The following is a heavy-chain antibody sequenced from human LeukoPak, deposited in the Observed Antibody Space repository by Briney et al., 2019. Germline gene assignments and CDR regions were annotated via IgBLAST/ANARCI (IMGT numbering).Heavy chain of an antibody. Sequence: SETLSLTCTVSGYSISSGYYWGWIRQPPGKGLEWIGSIYHSGSTYYNPSLKSRVTISVDTSKNQFSLKLSSVTAADTAVYYCAREINNSFDYWGQGTLVTVSS. V-gene: IGHV4-38-2*02. CDR2: IYHSGST. J-gene: IGHJ4*02. CDR3: AREINNSFDY. CDR1: GYSISSGYY.